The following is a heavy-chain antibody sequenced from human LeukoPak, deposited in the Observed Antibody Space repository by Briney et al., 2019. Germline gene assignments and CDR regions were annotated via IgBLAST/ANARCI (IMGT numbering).Heavy chain of an antibody. V-gene: IGHV4-31*03. Sequence: PSETLSLTCTVSGGSMSGSISSHYWSWIRQPPGKGLEWIGYIYYSGSTYYNPSLKSRVTISVDTSKNQFSLKLSSVTAADTAVYYCARDQGSYVDYWGQGTLVTVSS. D-gene: IGHD5-18*01. CDR2: IYYSGST. J-gene: IGHJ4*02. CDR3: ARDQGSYVDY. CDR1: GGSMSGSISSHY.